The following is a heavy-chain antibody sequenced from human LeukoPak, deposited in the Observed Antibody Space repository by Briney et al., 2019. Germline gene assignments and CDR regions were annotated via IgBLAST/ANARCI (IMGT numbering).Heavy chain of an antibody. J-gene: IGHJ5*02. Sequence: PSETLSLTCAVYGGSFSGYYWSWIRQPPGKGLEWIGEINHSVSTNYNPSLKSRVTISVDTSKNQFSLKLSSVTAADTAVYYCARGRLGYCSGGSCYSYSNWFDPWGQGTLVTVSS. CDR3: ARGRLGYCSGGSCYSYSNWFDP. CDR1: GGSFSGYY. CDR2: INHSVST. D-gene: IGHD2-15*01. V-gene: IGHV4-34*01.